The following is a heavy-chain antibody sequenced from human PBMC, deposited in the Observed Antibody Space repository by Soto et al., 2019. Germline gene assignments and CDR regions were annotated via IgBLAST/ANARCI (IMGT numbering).Heavy chain of an antibody. J-gene: IGHJ6*02. Sequence: SEALSLTCTVSGGSISSYYWSWIRQPPGKGLEWIGYIYYSGSTNYNPSLKSRVTISVDTSKNQFSLKLSSVTAADTAVYYCARTRFGYYGMEVWGQGTTVTVSS. V-gene: IGHV4-59*01. D-gene: IGHD3-10*01. CDR2: IYYSGST. CDR3: ARTRFGYYGMEV. CDR1: GGSISSYY.